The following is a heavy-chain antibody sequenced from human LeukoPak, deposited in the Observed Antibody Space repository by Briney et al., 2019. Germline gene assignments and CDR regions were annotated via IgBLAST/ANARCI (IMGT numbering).Heavy chain of an antibody. V-gene: IGHV4-31*03. CDR2: IYYSGST. J-gene: IGHJ4*02. Sequence: SQTLSLTCTVSGGSISSGGYYWSWLRQHPGKGLEWIGYIYYSGSTYYNPSLKSRVTISVDTSKNQFSLKLSSVTAADTAVYYCARGGAYYYDSSGYLRYFDYWGQGTLVTVSS. CDR3: ARGGAYYYDSSGYLRYFDY. D-gene: IGHD3-22*01. CDR1: GGSISSGGYY.